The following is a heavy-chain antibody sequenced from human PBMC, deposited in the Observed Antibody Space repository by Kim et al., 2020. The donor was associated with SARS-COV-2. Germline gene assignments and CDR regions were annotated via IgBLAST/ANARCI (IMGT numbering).Heavy chain of an antibody. CDR2: IYSGGST. V-gene: IGHV3-53*01. CDR1: GFTVSSNY. Sequence: GGSLRLSCAASGFTVSSNYMSWVRQAPGKGLEWVSVIYSGGSTYYADSVKGRFTISRDNSKNTLYLQMNSLRAEDTAVYYCARAGSAISYFDYWGQGTLVTVSS. CDR3: ARAGSAISYFDY. D-gene: IGHD3-10*01. J-gene: IGHJ4*02.